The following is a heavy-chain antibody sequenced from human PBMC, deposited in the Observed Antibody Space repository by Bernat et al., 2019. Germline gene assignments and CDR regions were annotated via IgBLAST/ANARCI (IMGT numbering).Heavy chain of an antibody. CDR2: ISSSGSTI. CDR3: ASLPYSGDY. J-gene: IGHJ4*02. CDR1: GFTFSTYE. V-gene: IGHV3-48*03. Sequence: EVQLVESGGGLVQPGGSLRLSCRASGFTFSTYEMNWVRKAPGTGLEWISYISSSGSTIYYAASVKGRFTISRDNAKNSLYLQMNSLRAEDTAVYYCASLPYSGDYWGQGTLVTVSS. D-gene: IGHD1-26*01.